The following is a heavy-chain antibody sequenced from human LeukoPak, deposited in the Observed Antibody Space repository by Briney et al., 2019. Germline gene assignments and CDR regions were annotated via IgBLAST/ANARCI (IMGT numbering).Heavy chain of an antibody. Sequence: SETLSLTCTVSGGSISSSSYYWGWIRQPPGKGLEWIGSIYYSGSTYYNPSLKSRVTISVDTSKNQFSLKLSSVTAADTAVYYCARVGLGGAIAVAWYWGQGTLVTVSS. CDR2: IYYSGST. V-gene: IGHV4-39*07. D-gene: IGHD6-19*01. J-gene: IGHJ4*02. CDR3: ARVGLGGAIAVAWY. CDR1: GGSISSSSYY.